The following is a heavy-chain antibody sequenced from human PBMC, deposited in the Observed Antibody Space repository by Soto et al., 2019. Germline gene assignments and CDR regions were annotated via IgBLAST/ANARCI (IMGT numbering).Heavy chain of an antibody. CDR1: GFTFSSYN. CDR2: ISSGSSVI. CDR3: ARDFSSGWPFDY. D-gene: IGHD6-25*01. Sequence: GGSLRLSCAASGFTFSSYNMNWVRQAPGKGLEWVSYISSGSSVIYYADSVKGRFTISRDNAKNSLYLQMNSLRDEDTAVYYCARDFSSGWPFDYWGQGTLVTVSS. J-gene: IGHJ4*02. V-gene: IGHV3-48*02.